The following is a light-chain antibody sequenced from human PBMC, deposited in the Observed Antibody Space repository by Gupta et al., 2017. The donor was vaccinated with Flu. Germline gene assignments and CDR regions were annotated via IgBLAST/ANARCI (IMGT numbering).Light chain of an antibody. J-gene: IGKJ1*01. CDR2: CAS. CDR3: QHYYGTPPVT. V-gene: IGKV4-1*01. Sequence: DIVMTQSPDSLAVSPGERATITCKSSHSVLYSSNNKNYLAWYQQKPGQPPKLLIYCASTRESGVPDRFSGSGSGTDFTLTISSLQAEDLAVYYCQHYYGTPPVTFGQGTKVEIK. CDR1: HSVLYSSNNKNY.